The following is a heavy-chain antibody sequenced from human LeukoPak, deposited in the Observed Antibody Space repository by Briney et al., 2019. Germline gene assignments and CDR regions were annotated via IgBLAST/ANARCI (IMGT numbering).Heavy chain of an antibody. CDR1: GGSISSSNW. Sequence: SGTLSLTCAVSGGSISSSNWWSWVRQPPGKGLEWIGEIYHSGSTNYNPSLKSRVTISVDKSKNQFSLKLSSVTAADTAVYYCARVDWLRDYYYYMDVWGKGPRSPSP. V-gene: IGHV4-4*02. D-gene: IGHD5-12*01. J-gene: IGHJ6*03. CDR3: ARVDWLRDYYYYMDV. CDR2: IYHSGST.